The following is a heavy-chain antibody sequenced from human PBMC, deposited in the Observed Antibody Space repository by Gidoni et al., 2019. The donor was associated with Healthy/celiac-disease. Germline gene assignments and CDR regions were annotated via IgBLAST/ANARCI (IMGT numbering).Heavy chain of an antibody. CDR1: GFTFSHSY. D-gene: IGHD6-6*01. CDR2: ISSSSSYT. V-gene: IGHV3-11*06. CDR3: ARSAVAFAARRRNNWFDP. J-gene: IGHJ5*02. Sequence: QVQLVESGGGLVKPGGSLRLSCASSGFTFSHSYMRWIRQAPGKGLEWVSYISSSSSYTNYADSVKGRFTISRDNDKNSLYLQMNSLRAEDTAVYYCARSAVAFAARRRNNWFDPWGQGTLVTVSS.